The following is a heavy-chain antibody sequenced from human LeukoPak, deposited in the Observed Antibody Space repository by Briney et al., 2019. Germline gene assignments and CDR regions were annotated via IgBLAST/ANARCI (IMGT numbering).Heavy chain of an antibody. V-gene: IGHV1-18*01. CDR3: ARGDYGSGSYYNEKYYYMDV. J-gene: IGHJ6*03. CDR2: ISAYNGNT. D-gene: IGHD3-10*01. Sequence: ASVCVSCKASGYTFTSYGISWVRQAPGQGLEWMGWISAYNGNTNYAQKLQGRVTMTTDTSTSTAYMELRSLRSDDTAVYYCARGDYGSGSYYNEKYYYMDVWGKGTMVTVSS. CDR1: GYTFTSYG.